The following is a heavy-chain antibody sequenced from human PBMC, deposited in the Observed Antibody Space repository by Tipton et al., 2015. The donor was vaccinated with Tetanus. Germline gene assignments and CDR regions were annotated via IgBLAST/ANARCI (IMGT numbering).Heavy chain of an antibody. J-gene: IGHJ4*02. V-gene: IGHV3-33*03. CDR3: AGHFFDSGGYYGYKY. Sequence: QVQLVQSGGGLVQPGGSLRLSCVASGFTFSAFGMHWVRQAPGKGLEWVTVIWFDGSNEYYADSVKGRFTISRDNAKNSLYLQMSSLRAEDTAVYYCAGHFFDSGGYYGYKYWGQGTLVTVSS. CDR2: IWFDGSNE. D-gene: IGHD3-3*01. CDR1: GFTFSAFG.